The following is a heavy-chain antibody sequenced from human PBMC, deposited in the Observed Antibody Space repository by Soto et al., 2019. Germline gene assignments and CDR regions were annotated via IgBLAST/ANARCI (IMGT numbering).Heavy chain of an antibody. CDR2: IWYDGSNK. V-gene: IGHV3-33*01. Sequence: QVQLVESGGGVVQPGRSLRLSCAASGFTFSSYGMHWVCQAPGKGLEWVAVIWYDGSNKYYADSVKGRFTISRDNSKNTLYLQMNSLRAEDTAVYYCASGLVPAAYYYYGMDVWGQGTTVTVSS. D-gene: IGHD2-2*01. J-gene: IGHJ6*02. CDR3: ASGLVPAAYYYYGMDV. CDR1: GFTFSSYG.